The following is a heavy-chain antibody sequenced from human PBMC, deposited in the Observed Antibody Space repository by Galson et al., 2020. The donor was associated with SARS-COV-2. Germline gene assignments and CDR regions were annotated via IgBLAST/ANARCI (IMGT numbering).Heavy chain of an antibody. CDR1: GGSISSYY. V-gene: IGHV4-59*01. J-gene: IGHJ4*02. D-gene: IGHD6-13*01. CDR3: ARDAAGQIDY. CDR2: IYYSGST. Sequence: SETLSLTCTVSGGSISSYYWSWIRQPPGKGLEWIGYIYYSGSTNYNSSLKSRVTISVDTSKNQFSLKLSSVTAADTAVYYCARDAAGQIDYWGQGTLVTVSS.